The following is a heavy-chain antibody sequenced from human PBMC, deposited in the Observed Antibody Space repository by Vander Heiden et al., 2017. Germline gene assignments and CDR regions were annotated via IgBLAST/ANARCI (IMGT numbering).Heavy chain of an antibody. D-gene: IGHD3-3*01. Sequence: QLQLQESGPGLVKPSETLSLTCTVSGGSISSSSYYWGWIRQPPGKGLEWIGSIYYSGSTYYNPSLKSRVTISVDTSKNQCSLKLSSVTAADTAVYYCARLLITICGVVTYFDYWGQGTLVTVSS. J-gene: IGHJ4*02. CDR3: ARLLITICGVVTYFDY. CDR1: GGSISSSSYY. CDR2: IYYSGST. V-gene: IGHV4-39*01.